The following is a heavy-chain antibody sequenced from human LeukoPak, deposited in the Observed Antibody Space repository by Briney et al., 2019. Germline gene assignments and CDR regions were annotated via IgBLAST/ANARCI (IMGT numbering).Heavy chain of an antibody. CDR1: GYTFTGYY. Sequence: ASVKVSCKASGYTFTGYYMHWVRQAPGQGLEWMGWINPNSGGTNYAQKFQGRVTMTRDTSISTAYMELSRLRSDDTAVYYCARDAGYDILTGCDAFDSWGQGTMVTVSS. V-gene: IGHV1-2*02. D-gene: IGHD3-9*01. CDR2: INPNSGGT. CDR3: ARDAGYDILTGCDAFDS. J-gene: IGHJ3*02.